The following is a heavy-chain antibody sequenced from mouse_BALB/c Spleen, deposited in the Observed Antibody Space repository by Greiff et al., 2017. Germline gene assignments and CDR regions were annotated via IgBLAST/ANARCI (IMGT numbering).Heavy chain of an antibody. CDR1: GYSITSGYY. D-gene: IGHD3-3*01. CDR2: ISYDGSN. Sequence: EVKLQESGPGLVKPSQSLSLTCSVTGYSITSGYYWNWIRQFPGNKLEWMGYISYDGSNNYNPSLKNRISITRDTSKNQFFLKLNSVTTEDTATYYCARDRGLYAMDYWGQGTSVTVSS. V-gene: IGHV3-6*02. CDR3: ARDRGLYAMDY. J-gene: IGHJ4*01.